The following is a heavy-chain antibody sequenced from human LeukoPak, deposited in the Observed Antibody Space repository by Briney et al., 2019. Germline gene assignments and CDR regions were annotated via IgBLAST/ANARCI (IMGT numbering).Heavy chain of an antibody. Sequence: SVKVSCKASGGTFSSYAISWVRQAPGQGLEWMGGIIPIFGTANYAQKFQGRVTITADESTSTAYMELSSLRSEDTAVYYCAINYYDSSGYDYWGQGTLVTVSS. V-gene: IGHV1-69*13. CDR1: GGTFSSYA. D-gene: IGHD3-22*01. CDR3: AINYYDSSGYDY. CDR2: IIPIFGTA. J-gene: IGHJ4*02.